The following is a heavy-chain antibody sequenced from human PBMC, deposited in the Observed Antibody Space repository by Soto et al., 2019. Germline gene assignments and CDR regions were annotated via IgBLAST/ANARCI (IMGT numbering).Heavy chain of an antibody. J-gene: IGHJ4*02. CDR3: ARVSSYYFDY. CDR1: GFTFSSYW. CDR2: ISGDGSST. V-gene: IGHV3-74*01. Sequence: GGSLRLSCAASGFTFSSYWMYWVRQAPGKGLVWVSRISGDGSSTVYADSVKGRFTISRDNAKNSLYLQMNSLRAEDTAVYYCARVSSYYFDYWGQGTLVTVSS.